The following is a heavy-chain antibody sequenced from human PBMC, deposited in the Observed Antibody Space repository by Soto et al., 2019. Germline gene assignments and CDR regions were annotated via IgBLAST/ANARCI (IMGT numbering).Heavy chain of an antibody. J-gene: IGHJ4*02. D-gene: IGHD3-22*01. CDR2: INPNSGGT. V-gene: IGHV1-2*04. CDR1: GYTFTGYY. CDR3: ARYSMSIGYSDGFDY. Sequence: ASVKVSCKASGYTFTGYYMHWVRQAPGQGLEWMGWINPNSGGTNYAQKFQGLVTMNRDTSISTAYMELSRLRSDDTAVYYGARYSMSIGYSDGFDYSGQGTLVPVSS.